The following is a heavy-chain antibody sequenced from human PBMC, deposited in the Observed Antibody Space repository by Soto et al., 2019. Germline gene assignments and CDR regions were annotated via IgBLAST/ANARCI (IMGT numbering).Heavy chain of an antibody. CDR3: ARESEDLTSNFDY. CDR2: IYHSGST. Sequence: SETLSLTCAVSGYSISTGFNWGCIRQPPGKGLKWIGSIYHSGSTYYNLSLKSRVTISADTSKNQISLKLISVTAADTAVYYCARESEDLTSNFDYWGQGTLVTVSS. J-gene: IGHJ4*02. CDR1: GYSISTGFN. V-gene: IGHV4-38-2*02.